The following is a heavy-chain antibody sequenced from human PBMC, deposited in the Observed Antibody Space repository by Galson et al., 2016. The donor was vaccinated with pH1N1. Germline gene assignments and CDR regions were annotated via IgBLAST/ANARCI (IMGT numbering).Heavy chain of an antibody. CDR2: VYPGDSDT. J-gene: IGHJ4*02. CDR3: ARLRGGITVVREVYFDL. D-gene: IGHD3-10*01. CDR1: GYSFTSYW. Sequence: QSGAEVKKPGESLKISCRGSGYSFTSYWIAWVRQKPGKDLEWMGIVYPGDSDTRYSPSFRGLFTFSADKSIGTAYLQWSSLEASDKAIYYCARLRGGITVVREVYFDLWGQGTLVTVSP. V-gene: IGHV5-51*03.